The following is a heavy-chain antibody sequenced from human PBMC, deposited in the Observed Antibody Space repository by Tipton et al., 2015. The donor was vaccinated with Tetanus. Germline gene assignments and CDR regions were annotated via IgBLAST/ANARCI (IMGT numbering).Heavy chain of an antibody. CDR1: GGSVSSGSYY. CDR3: ARGDGYHYYYHMDV. CDR2: FFCSGGT. Sequence: TLSLTCTVSGGSVSSGSYYWSWIRQPPGKGLEWIGYFFCSGGTNYNPSLKSRVSMAVGTSKNQFSLQLRSVTAADTAVYYCARGDGYHYYYHMDVWGRGTTVTVSS. D-gene: IGHD1-26*01. V-gene: IGHV4-61*01. J-gene: IGHJ6*04.